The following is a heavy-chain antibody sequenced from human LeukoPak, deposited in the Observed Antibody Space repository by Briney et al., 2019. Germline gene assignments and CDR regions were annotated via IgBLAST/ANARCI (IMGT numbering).Heavy chain of an antibody. D-gene: IGHD3-3*01. Sequence: GGSLRLSCAASGFTFSSYEMNWVRQAPGKGLEWVSYISSSGSTIYYADSVKGRFTISRDNAKNSLYLQMNSLRAEDTAVYYCARGGVRMTTDYWGQGTLVTVSS. J-gene: IGHJ4*02. V-gene: IGHV3-48*03. CDR3: ARGGVRMTTDY. CDR2: ISSSGSTI. CDR1: GFTFSSYE.